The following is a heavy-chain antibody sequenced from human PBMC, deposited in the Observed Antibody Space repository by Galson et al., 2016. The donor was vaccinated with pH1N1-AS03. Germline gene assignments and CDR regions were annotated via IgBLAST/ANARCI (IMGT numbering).Heavy chain of an antibody. CDR1: GGSMKTGIHY. J-gene: IGHJ6*02. V-gene: IGHV4-61*10. CDR3: ARDASGLDV. Sequence: ETLSLTCTVSGGSMKTGIHYWSWIRQPAGRGLEWIGHVFYTGATNYNPSVKGRVTISIDTSNNRFSLRLDSVSASGTAVYYCARDASGLDVWGQGTTVTVS. CDR2: VFYTGAT.